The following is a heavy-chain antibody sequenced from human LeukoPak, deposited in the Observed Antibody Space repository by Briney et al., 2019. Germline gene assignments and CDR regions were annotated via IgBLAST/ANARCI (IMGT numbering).Heavy chain of an antibody. CDR2: IYYSGST. CDR1: GGSISSSTYY. Sequence: SETLSLTCTVSGGSISSSTYYWGWVRQPPGKGLKWIGSIYYSGSTYYNPSLKSRVTISVDTSKNQFSLKLSSVTAADTAVYYCARSGYSSRNFDYWGHGTLVTVSS. J-gene: IGHJ4*01. D-gene: IGHD6-13*01. V-gene: IGHV4-39*07. CDR3: ARSGYSSRNFDY.